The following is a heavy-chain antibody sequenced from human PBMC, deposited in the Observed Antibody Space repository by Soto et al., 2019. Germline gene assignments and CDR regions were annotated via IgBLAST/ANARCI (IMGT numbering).Heavy chain of an antibody. CDR3: AKGGMYYYDSSGSHLYNWFDP. D-gene: IGHD3-22*01. Sequence: GGSLRLSCAASGFTFSSYAMSWVRQAPGKGLEWVSAISGSGGSTYYADSVKGRFTISRDNSKNTLYLQMNSLRAEDTAVYYCAKGGMYYYDSSGSHLYNWFDPWAQGALVTV. V-gene: IGHV3-23*01. CDR2: ISGSGGST. CDR1: GFTFSSYA. J-gene: IGHJ5*02.